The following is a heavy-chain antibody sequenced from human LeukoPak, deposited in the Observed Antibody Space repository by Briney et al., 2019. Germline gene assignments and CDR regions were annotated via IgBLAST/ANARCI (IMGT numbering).Heavy chain of an antibody. CDR1: GFTFSSYA. V-gene: IGHV3-23*01. J-gene: IGHJ4*02. CDR3: AKEGVAVAGTGYYFDY. D-gene: IGHD6-19*01. Sequence: GGSLRLSCAASGFTFSSYAMNWVRQAPGKGLEWVSAISGSGGSTYYADSVKGRFTISRDNSKNTLYLQMNSLRAEDTAVYYCAKEGVAVAGTGYYFDYWGQGTLVTVSS. CDR2: ISGSGGST.